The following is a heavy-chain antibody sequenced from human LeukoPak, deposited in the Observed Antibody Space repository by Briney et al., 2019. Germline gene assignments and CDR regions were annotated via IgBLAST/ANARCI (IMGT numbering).Heavy chain of an antibody. V-gene: IGHV3-21*01. Sequence: GGSLRLSCAASGFTVSSNYMNWVRQAPGKGLEWVSSISRSSSYIYYADSVKGRFTISRDNAKNSLYLQMNSLRAEDTAVYYCARDRVSGSYYFDAFDIWGQGTMVTVSS. CDR3: ARDRVSGSYYFDAFDI. CDR1: GFTVSSNY. J-gene: IGHJ3*02. CDR2: ISRSSSYI. D-gene: IGHD3-10*01.